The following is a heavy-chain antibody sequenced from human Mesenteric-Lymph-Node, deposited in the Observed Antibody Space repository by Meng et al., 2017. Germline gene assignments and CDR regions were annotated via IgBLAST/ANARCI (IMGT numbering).Heavy chain of an antibody. D-gene: IGHD3-16*02. J-gene: IGHJ3*02. CDR2: ISWNSGSI. CDR1: GFTFDDYA. CDR3: AKDTNDYVWGSYRYTGAFDI. V-gene: IGHV3-9*01. Sequence: SLKISCAASGFTFDDYAMHWVRQAPGKGLEWVSGISWNSGSIGYADSVKGRFTISRDNAKNSLYLQMNSLRAEDTALYYCAKDTNDYVWGSYRYTGAFDIWGQGTMVTVSS.